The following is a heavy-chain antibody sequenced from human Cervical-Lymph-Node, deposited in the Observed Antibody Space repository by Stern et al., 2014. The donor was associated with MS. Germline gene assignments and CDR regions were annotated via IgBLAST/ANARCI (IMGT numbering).Heavy chain of an antibody. D-gene: IGHD3-22*01. CDR3: AKPITMIVVAESSYFDY. Sequence: EVQLVESGGVVVQPGGSLRLSCAASVFTFDGYTMHWVRQAPGQGLEWVSLIILVVGTTYYADSVKGRFTISRDNSKNSQYLQMNSLRTEDTALYYCAKPITMIVVAESSYFDYWGQGTLVTVSS. CDR2: IILVVGTT. V-gene: IGHV3-43*01. J-gene: IGHJ4*02. CDR1: VFTFDGYT.